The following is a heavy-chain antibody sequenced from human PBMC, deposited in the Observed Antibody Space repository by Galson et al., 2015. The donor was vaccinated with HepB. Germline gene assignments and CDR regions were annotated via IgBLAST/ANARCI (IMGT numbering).Heavy chain of an antibody. CDR1: GYSFTSYA. J-gene: IGHJ6*03. V-gene: IGHV7-4-1*02. Sequence: VKVSCKASGYSFTSYAINWVRQAPGQGLEWMGWINTASRNPTYAQGFTGRFVFSMDTSVSTAYLQISSLQAEDSAVYYCARKYFYYYYMDVWGKGTAVTVSS. CDR3: ARKYFYYYYMDV. CDR2: INTASRNP.